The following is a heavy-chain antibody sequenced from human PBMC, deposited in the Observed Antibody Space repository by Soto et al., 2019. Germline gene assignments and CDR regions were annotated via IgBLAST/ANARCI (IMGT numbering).Heavy chain of an antibody. Sequence: GGSLRLSCAASGFTFSSYSMNWVRQAPGKGLEWVSSISSSSSYIYYADSVKGRFTISRDNAKNSLYLQMNSLRAEDTAVYYCAREHDIAAAGTGEMDVWGQGTTVTVSS. J-gene: IGHJ6*02. CDR2: ISSSSSYI. D-gene: IGHD6-13*01. CDR3: AREHDIAAAGTGEMDV. V-gene: IGHV3-21*01. CDR1: GFTFSSYS.